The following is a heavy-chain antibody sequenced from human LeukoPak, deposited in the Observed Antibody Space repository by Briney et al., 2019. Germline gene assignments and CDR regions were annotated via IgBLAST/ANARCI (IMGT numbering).Heavy chain of an antibody. V-gene: IGHV4-59*08. CDR1: NVSISSYY. CDR3: ARRLYYYDSSGYQHNWFDP. D-gene: IGHD3-22*01. J-gene: IGHJ5*02. Sequence: PSETLSLTCTVSNVSISSYYWSWTRQPPGKGLEWIGYIYYSGSTNYNPSLKSRVTISVDTSKNQFSLKLSSVTAADTAVYYCARRLYYYDSSGYQHNWFDPWGQGTLVTVSS. CDR2: IYYSGST.